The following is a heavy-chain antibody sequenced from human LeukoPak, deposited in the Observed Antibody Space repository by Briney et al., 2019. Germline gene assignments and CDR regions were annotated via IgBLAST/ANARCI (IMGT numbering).Heavy chain of an antibody. Sequence: GSLRLSCAASGFTFSNYAMNWVRQAPGKGLEWVSTLSGSGGSTYYGDSVKGRLTISRDNSKNTLYLQMNSLRAEGTAVYYCAKEGFSDYYYYGMDVWGQGTTVTVSS. J-gene: IGHJ6*02. V-gene: IGHV3-23*01. CDR3: AKEGFSDYYYYGMDV. CDR1: GFTFSNYA. CDR2: LSGSGGST. D-gene: IGHD2/OR15-2a*01.